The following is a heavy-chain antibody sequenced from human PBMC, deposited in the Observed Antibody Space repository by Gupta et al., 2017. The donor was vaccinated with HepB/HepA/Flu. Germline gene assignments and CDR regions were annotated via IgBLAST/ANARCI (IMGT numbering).Heavy chain of an antibody. Sequence: QVQLVESGGGVVQPGRSLRLSCAASGFTFSTFAMHWVRQAPGKALEWVEIVSYDGSNKYCADSVKGRFTISRDNSKNTLYLQMNSLRTEDTAIYYCARDGGIYFFDYWGQGSLVTVSS. J-gene: IGHJ4*02. CDR3: ARDGGIYFFDY. CDR1: GFTFSTFA. CDR2: VSYDGSNK. V-gene: IGHV3-30-3*01. D-gene: IGHD1-26*01.